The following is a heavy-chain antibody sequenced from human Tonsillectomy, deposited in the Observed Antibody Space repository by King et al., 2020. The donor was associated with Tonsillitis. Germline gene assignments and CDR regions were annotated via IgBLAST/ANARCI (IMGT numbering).Heavy chain of an antibody. Sequence: EVQLVESGGGLVKPGGSLRLSCAASGFTFSNAWMSWVRQAPGKGLEWIGRIKRKTDGGTTDYAASVKGRFTISRDDSKNTLYLQMHSLTTGDTAVYYCTTDYEIGHWGQGTLVTVSS. CDR3: TTDYEIGH. J-gene: IGHJ4*02. CDR1: GFTFSNAW. V-gene: IGHV3-15*01. D-gene: IGHD3-9*01. CDR2: IKRKTDGGTT.